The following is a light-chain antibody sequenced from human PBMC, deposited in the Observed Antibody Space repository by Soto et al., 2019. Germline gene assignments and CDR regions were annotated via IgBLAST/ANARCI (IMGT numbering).Light chain of an antibody. J-gene: IGKJ4*01. V-gene: IGKV3-11*01. Sequence: ENVLTQSPATLSLPPGERATLSCRASQSVSSYLAWYQQKPGQAPRLLIYDASDRASGIPARFSGSGSGTDFTLTISSLEPEDFAVYYCQQRYNWPLTFGGGTKVDIK. CDR2: DAS. CDR1: QSVSSY. CDR3: QQRYNWPLT.